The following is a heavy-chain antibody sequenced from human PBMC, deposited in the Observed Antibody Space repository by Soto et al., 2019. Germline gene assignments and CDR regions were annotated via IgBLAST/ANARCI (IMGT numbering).Heavy chain of an antibody. CDR1: GYIFNSFG. V-gene: IGHV1-18*01. J-gene: IGHJ4*02. CDR3: ARRWTTGEIDY. D-gene: IGHD4-17*01. Sequence: QVQLVQSGGEVKKPGASVKVSCKASGYIFNSFGISWVRQAPGQGLEWMGWISAYTGNTKYAQNFQGRVTMTTDRSTSTDYMELRSLRSDDTAVYYCARRWTTGEIDYWGQGTLVTVSS. CDR2: ISAYTGNT.